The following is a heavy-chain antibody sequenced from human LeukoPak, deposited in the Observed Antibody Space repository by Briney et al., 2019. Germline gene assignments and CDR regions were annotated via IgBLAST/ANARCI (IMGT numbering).Heavy chain of an antibody. CDR1: GYTFTGYY. J-gene: IGHJ4*02. D-gene: IGHD3-22*01. Sequence: ASVKDSCKASGYTFTGYYMHWVRQAPGQGLEWMGWINPNSGGTNYAQKFQGRVTMTRDTSISTAYMELSRLRSDDTAVYYCAREAQYYYDSSGYYIFDYWGQGTLVTVSS. CDR3: AREAQYYYDSSGYYIFDY. CDR2: INPNSGGT. V-gene: IGHV1-2*02.